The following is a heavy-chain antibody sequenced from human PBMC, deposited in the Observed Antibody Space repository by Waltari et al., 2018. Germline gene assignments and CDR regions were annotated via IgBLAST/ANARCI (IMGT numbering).Heavy chain of an antibody. CDR3: ATEHSSGWQGVGDY. CDR1: GFTFSSYA. V-gene: IGHV3-30-3*01. J-gene: IGHJ4*02. CDR2: ISYDGSNK. Sequence: QVQLVESGGGVVQHGRSLRLSCAASGFTFSSYAMHVVRQAPGKGLEWVAVISYDGSNKYYADSVKGRFTISRDNSKNTLYLQMNSLRAEDTAVYYCATEHSSGWQGVGDYWGQGTLVTVSS. D-gene: IGHD6-19*01.